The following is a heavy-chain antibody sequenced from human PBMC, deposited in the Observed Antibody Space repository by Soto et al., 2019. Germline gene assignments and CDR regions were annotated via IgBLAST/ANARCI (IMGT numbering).Heavy chain of an antibody. J-gene: IGHJ2*01. D-gene: IGHD6-6*01. Sequence: PGGSLRLSCAASGFTFSSYSMNWVRQAPGKGLEWVSSISSSSSYIYYADSVKGRFTISRDNAKNSLYLQMNSLRAEDTAVYYCARVIAAPSTWYFDLWGRGXLVTVSS. CDR1: GFTFSSYS. CDR2: ISSSSSYI. CDR3: ARVIAAPSTWYFDL. V-gene: IGHV3-21*01.